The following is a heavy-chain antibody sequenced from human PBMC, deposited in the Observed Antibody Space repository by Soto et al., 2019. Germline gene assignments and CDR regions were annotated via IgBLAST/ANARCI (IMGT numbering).Heavy chain of an antibody. CDR3: ARPYSTSWTYYFDP. D-gene: IGHD6-13*01. CDR1: CGSINLYY. J-gene: IGHJ4*02. Sequence: PSETLSLTFSVSCGSINLYYWSWIRQPPGKGLEWIGDIYYNGRTNYNPSLKSRVTISVDMSKNQFSLKLISVTAADTAVDFCARPYSTSWTYYFDPWGEATLVTVAS. V-gene: IGHV4-59*01. CDR2: IYYNGRT.